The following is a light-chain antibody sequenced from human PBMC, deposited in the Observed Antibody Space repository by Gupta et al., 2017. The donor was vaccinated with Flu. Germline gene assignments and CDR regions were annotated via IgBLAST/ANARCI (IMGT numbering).Light chain of an antibody. CDR2: GAS. CDR1: QTVRSD. V-gene: IGKV3-15*01. J-gene: IGKJ4*01. Sequence: EIVMTQSPGTLSVSPGERATLSCRASQTVRSDLAWHQQKAGQAPRLLIYGASTRATGVPARFSGSGSGTEFTLTISSLQSEDFAVYYCQQYNNWAPLTFGGGTKVEIK. CDR3: QQYNNWAPLT.